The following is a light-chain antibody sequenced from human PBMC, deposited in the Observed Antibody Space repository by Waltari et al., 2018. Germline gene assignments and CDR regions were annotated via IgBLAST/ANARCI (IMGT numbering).Light chain of an antibody. Sequence: QSALTQPASVSGTPGQSIPTSCTGTSSAFGNYYLLPWYQQHPGKAPKLLVCEVIKRPSGVSSRFSGSKSGNTASLTISGLQAEDEADYYCCSYAGLGTYVFGSGTKVTVL. CDR2: EVI. CDR3: CSYAGLGTYV. CDR1: SSAFGNYYL. V-gene: IGLV2-23*02. J-gene: IGLJ1*01.